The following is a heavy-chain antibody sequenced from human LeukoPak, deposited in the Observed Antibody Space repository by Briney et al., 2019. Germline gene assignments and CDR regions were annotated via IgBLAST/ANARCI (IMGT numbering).Heavy chain of an antibody. CDR3: ARHQAAAQNDY. J-gene: IGHJ4*02. D-gene: IGHD6-13*01. CDR2: ISSSSSTI. Sequence: GGSLRLSCAASGFTYSSYSMNWVRQAPGKGLEWVSYISSSSSTIYYADSVKGRFTISRDNAKNSLYLQMNSLRAEDTAVYYCARHQAAAQNDYWCQGTLVTVSS. CDR1: GFTYSSYS. V-gene: IGHV3-48*04.